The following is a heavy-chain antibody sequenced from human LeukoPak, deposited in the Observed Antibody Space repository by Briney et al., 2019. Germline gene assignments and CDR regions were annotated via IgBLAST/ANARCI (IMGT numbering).Heavy chain of an antibody. CDR1: GYTFTSYG. CDR3: ARGGTTVTSYYYYYYYMDV. Sequence: GASVEVSCKASGYTFTSYGISWVRQAPGQGLEWMGWISAYNGNTNYAQKLQGRVTMTTDTSTSTAYMELRSLRSDDTAVYYCARGGTTVTSYYYYYYYMDVWGKGTTVTVSS. J-gene: IGHJ6*03. V-gene: IGHV1-18*01. CDR2: ISAYNGNT. D-gene: IGHD4-11*01.